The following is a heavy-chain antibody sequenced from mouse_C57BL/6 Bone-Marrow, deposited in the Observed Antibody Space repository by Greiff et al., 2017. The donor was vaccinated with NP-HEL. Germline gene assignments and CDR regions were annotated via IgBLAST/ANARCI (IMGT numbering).Heavy chain of an antibody. CDR1: GFTFSDYG. D-gene: IGHD1-1*01. Sequence: EVKLVESGGGLVKPGGSLKLSCAASGFTFSDYGMHWVRQAPEKGLEWVAYISSGSSTIYYADTVKGRFTISRDNAKNTLFLQMTSLRSEDTAMYYCARGGTTVVAPYCDVWGTGTTVTVSS. V-gene: IGHV5-17*01. CDR2: ISSGSSTI. J-gene: IGHJ1*03. CDR3: ARGGTTVVAPYCDV.